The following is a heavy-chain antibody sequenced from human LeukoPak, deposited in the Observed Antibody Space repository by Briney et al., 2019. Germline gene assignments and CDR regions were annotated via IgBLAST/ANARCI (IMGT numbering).Heavy chain of an antibody. Sequence: KPSETLSLTCTVSGGSISSYYWQWIRQPPGNRLEWIGYVYYSGSTDYNSSLKSRVTISVDTTKNQFSLKLTSVTAADTAVYYCARGEPRIARPGAPPFDLWGRGTLVTVSS. J-gene: IGHJ2*01. D-gene: IGHD6-13*01. V-gene: IGHV4-59*01. CDR3: ARGEPRIARPGAPPFDL. CDR1: GGSISSYY. CDR2: VYYSGST.